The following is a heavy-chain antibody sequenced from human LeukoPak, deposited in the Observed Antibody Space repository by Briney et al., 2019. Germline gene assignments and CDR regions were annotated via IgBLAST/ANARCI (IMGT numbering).Heavy chain of an antibody. CDR3: ARARPSMWIDY. CDR2: ISYDGSNK. CDR1: GFTFSSYA. D-gene: IGHD5-12*01. Sequence: GGSLRLSCAASGFTFSSYAMHWVRQAPGKGLEWVAVISYDGSNKYYADSVKGRFTISRDNSKNTLYLQMNSLRPEDTAVYYCARARPSMWIDYWGQGTLVTVSS. V-gene: IGHV3-30*04. J-gene: IGHJ4*02.